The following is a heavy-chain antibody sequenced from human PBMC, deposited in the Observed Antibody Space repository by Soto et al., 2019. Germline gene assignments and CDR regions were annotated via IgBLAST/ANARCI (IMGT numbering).Heavy chain of an antibody. CDR1: GYTFTSYG. CDR2: ISAYNGKT. J-gene: IGHJ6*02. Sequence: QVQLVQSGAEVKKPGASVKVSCKASGYTFTSYGISWVRQAPGQGLEWMGWISAYNGKTNYAQQLQGRVNMTTDTSTSTAYMELRSLRSEATAVYYCARREPRRFEDFMAVWGQGTTVTVSS. D-gene: IGHD1-26*01. CDR3: ARREPRRFEDFMAV. V-gene: IGHV1-18*01.